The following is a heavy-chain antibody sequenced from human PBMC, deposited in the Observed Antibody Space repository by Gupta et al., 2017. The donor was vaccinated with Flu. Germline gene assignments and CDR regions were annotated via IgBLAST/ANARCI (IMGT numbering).Heavy chain of an antibody. Sequence: QLQLQETGPGRVKPSETLSLNCTVSGASFSRSLDYWAWFRQPPGKVLEGIGSFYNSAIIYYNPSLKSRATLSVDTSTNQYSLRLNPVTAADTAVYFCARQTESSPPFDPWGQGTLVSVSS. D-gene: IGHD1-14*01. CDR2: FYNSAII. V-gene: IGHV4-39*01. CDR1: GASFSRSLDY. CDR3: ARQTESSPPFDP. J-gene: IGHJ5*02.